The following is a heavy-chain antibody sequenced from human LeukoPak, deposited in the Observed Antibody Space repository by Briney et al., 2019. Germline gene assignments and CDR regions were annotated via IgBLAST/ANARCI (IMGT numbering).Heavy chain of an antibody. D-gene: IGHD5-18*01. J-gene: IGHJ4*02. Sequence: ASVKVSCKASGYTFTRYYMHWVRQAPGQGLEWMGIINPSGGSTSYAQKFQGRVTMTRDTSTSTVYMELSSLRSEDTAVYYCATVPIRGYSYGYHLDYWGQGTLVTVSS. V-gene: IGHV1-46*01. CDR1: GYTFTRYY. CDR2: INPSGGST. CDR3: ATVPIRGYSYGYHLDY.